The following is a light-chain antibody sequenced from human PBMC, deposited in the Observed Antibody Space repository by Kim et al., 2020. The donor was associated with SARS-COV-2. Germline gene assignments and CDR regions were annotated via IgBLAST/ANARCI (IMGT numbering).Light chain of an antibody. CDR2: DAS. CDR3: QQYNNWPLT. Sequence: SVSPGERATLSCRASQSVSITLAWYQQKPGQAPTLLIYDASTRATGIPARFSGSGSGTEFTLTISSLQSEDFAVYYCQQYNNWPLTFGGGTKVEVK. V-gene: IGKV3-15*01. J-gene: IGKJ4*01. CDR1: QSVSIT.